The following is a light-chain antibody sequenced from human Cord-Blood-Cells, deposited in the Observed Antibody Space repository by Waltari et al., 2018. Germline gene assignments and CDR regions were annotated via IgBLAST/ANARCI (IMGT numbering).Light chain of an antibody. Sequence: QSALTQPASVSGSPGQSITISCTGTSSDVGSYNLVSWYQQHPGKAPKRMIYEGSKRPSGVSNRVSGSKSGNTASLTISGLQAEDEADYYCCSYAGSSTYVFGTGTKVTVL. J-gene: IGLJ1*01. V-gene: IGLV2-23*01. CDR1: SSDVGSYNL. CDR2: EGS. CDR3: CSYAGSSTYV.